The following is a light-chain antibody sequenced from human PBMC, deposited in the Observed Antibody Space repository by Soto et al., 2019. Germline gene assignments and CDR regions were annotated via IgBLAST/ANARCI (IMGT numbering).Light chain of an antibody. V-gene: IGLV1-51*01. Sequence: QSVLTQPPSVSAAPGQKVTISCSGSGSNVGPYSESWYQQLPGTAPKLLIYDSATRPSGIPGRFSGSKSGTSATLGITGLQTGDEAEYYCGVWDRSLTTYVFGPGTKVTVL. CDR3: GVWDRSLTTYV. CDR1: GSNVGPYS. J-gene: IGLJ1*01. CDR2: DSA.